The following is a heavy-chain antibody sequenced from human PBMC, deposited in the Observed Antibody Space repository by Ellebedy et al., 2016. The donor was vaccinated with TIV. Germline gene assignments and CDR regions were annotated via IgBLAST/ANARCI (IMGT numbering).Heavy chain of an antibody. D-gene: IGHD2-8*01. J-gene: IGHJ4*02. CDR1: GFTFSCCA. V-gene: IGHV3-7*03. CDR2: MNPHETQK. Sequence: PGGSLRLSCAASGFTFSCCAMSWLRQAPGKGLEWVANMNPHETQKNYVDSVTGRFTISRDNAKNSLYLQMNSLRAEDTAVYFCARSRGVSYWGQGTLVTVSS. CDR3: ARSRGVSY.